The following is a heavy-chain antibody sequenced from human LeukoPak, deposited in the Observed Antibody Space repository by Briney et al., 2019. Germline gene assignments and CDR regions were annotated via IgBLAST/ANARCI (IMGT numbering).Heavy chain of an antibody. CDR1: GLIFSNYD. CDR2: IGQHDET. D-gene: IGHD6-19*01. V-gene: IGHV3-13*01. J-gene: IGHJ5*02. Sequence: GGSLRLSCDTSGLIFSNYDMHWVRQARGKGLEWVSGIGQHDETFYGVAVKGRFTISRDNAKNSLYLQMNSLRAEDTAVYYCARDSRTLSSGWLDRFDPWGQGTLVTVSS. CDR3: ARDSRTLSSGWLDRFDP.